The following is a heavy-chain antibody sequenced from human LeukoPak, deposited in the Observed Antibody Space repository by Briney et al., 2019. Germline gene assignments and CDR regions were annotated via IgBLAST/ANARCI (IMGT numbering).Heavy chain of an antibody. Sequence: PGGSLRLSRAASGFTFSSYAMSWVRQAPGKGLEWVSAISGSGGSTYYADSVKGRFTISRDNSKNTLYLQMNSLRAEDTAVYYCAKDIPTLNVLLWFGESDYWGQGTLVTVSS. CDR2: ISGSGGST. J-gene: IGHJ4*02. V-gene: IGHV3-23*01. CDR3: AKDIPTLNVLLWFGESDY. CDR1: GFTFSSYA. D-gene: IGHD3-10*01.